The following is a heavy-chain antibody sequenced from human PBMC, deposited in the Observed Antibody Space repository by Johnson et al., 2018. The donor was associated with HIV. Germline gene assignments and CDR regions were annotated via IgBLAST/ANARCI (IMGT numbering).Heavy chain of an antibody. J-gene: IGHJ3*01. V-gene: IGHV3-11*04. CDR3: ARDRGYWDAFDV. CDR2: ISSSGTTV. D-gene: IGHD3-22*01. CDR1: GFTFSDYY. Sequence: QVQLVESGGGLVKPGGSLRLSCAASGFTFSDYYMGWIRQTPGKGLEWVSYISSSGTTVYYADSVKGRFSISRDNAKHSLYLQMNSLRAEDTAVYYCARDRGYWDAFDVWGQGTTVTVSS.